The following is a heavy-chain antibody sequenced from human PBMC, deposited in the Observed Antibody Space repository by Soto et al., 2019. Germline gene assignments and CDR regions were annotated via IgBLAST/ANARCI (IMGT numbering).Heavy chain of an antibody. CDR3: ARDWTGNYYYGMDV. Sequence: PGGSLRLSCAASGLTFSSYSMNWVRQAPGKGLEWVSSISSSSSYIYYADPVKGRFTISRDNAKNSLYLQMDSLRAEDTAVYYCARDWTGNYYYGMDVWGQGTTVTVSS. J-gene: IGHJ6*02. CDR2: ISSSSSYI. D-gene: IGHD3-3*01. CDR1: GLTFSSYS. V-gene: IGHV3-21*01.